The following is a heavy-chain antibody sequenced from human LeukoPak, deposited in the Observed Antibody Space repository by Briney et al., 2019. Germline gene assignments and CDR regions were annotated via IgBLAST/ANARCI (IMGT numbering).Heavy chain of an antibody. CDR1: GDSISSYF. J-gene: IGHJ4*02. Sequence: PSETLSLTCTVSGDSISSYFWSWIRQPAGKGLEWIGRVYSSGSTNYNPSPKSRVTMSVDRSKNQFSLKLSSVTAADTAVYYCARRITGDGYFDYWGQGTLVTVSS. V-gene: IGHV4-4*07. CDR2: VYSSGST. D-gene: IGHD7-27*01. CDR3: ARRITGDGYFDY.